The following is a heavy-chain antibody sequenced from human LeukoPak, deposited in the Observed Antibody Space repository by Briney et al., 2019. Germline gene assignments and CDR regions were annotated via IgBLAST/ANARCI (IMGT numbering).Heavy chain of an antibody. CDR3: SKWNGYGDY. D-gene: IGHD1-1*01. V-gene: IGHV3-23*01. CDR1: GFSFSNSG. Sequence: GGTLRLSCAASGFSFSNSGMSWVRQAPAKGLEWVAGISGGGANTHYADSVKGRFTISRDNSKNTLFLQMNSLRDEDTAIYYCSKWNGYGDYWGQGTLVTVSS. CDR2: ISGGGANT. J-gene: IGHJ4*02.